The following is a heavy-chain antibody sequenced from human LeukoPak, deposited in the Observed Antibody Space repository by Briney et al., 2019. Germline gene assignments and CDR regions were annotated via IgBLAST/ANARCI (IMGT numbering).Heavy chain of an antibody. CDR2: INPSGGST. CDR1: RYTFTSYY. Sequence: ASVKVSCKASRYTFTSYYMHWVRQAPGQGLEWMGIINPSGGSTSYAQKFQGRVTMTRDTSTSTVYMELSSLRSEDTAVYYCAREGGGYSYGPNFDYWGQGTLVTVSS. V-gene: IGHV1-46*01. J-gene: IGHJ4*02. CDR3: AREGGGYSYGPNFDY. D-gene: IGHD5-18*01.